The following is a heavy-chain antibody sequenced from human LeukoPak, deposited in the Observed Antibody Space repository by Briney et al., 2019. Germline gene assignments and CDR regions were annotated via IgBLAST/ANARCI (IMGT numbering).Heavy chain of an antibody. J-gene: IGHJ4*02. V-gene: IGHV2-5*02. CDR2: IYWDEDE. CDR3: AHRGAPVFDY. CDR1: GFSRSTRGGG. Sequence: SGPTLLNPTPTLTLTFTFSGFSRSTRGGGVGWIRQPPVKALEWLSLIYWDEDERYSPSLKSRLTITKDTSKTQVVLTMTNMDPVDTATYYCAHRGAPVFDYWGQGTLVTVSS. D-gene: IGHD1-26*01.